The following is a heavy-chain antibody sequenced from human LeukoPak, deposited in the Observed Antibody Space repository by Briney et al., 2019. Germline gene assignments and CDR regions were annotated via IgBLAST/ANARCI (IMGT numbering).Heavy chain of an antibody. V-gene: IGHV3-23*01. J-gene: IGHJ4*02. CDR3: AKGFGFDYYDSSGQNMN. D-gene: IGHD3-22*01. CDR1: GFTFSSYA. Sequence: PGGSLRLSCAASGFTFSSYAMSWVRQAPGKGLEWVSAFSGSGGDTYYADSVKGRFTISRDNSKNTLYLQMNSLRAEDTAVYYCAKGFGFDYYDSSGQNMNWGQGTLVTVSS. CDR2: FSGSGGDT.